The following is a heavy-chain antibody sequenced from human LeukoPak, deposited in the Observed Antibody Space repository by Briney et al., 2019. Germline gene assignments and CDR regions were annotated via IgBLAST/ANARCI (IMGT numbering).Heavy chain of an antibody. V-gene: IGHV4-39*07. Sequence: SETLSLTCTVSGGSISSRNYYWGWIRQPPGKGLEWIGGVYYTGTTYSNPSLKSRVTISVDTSKNQFSLRLSSVTAVDTAVYYCASSPHCSSTSCHWDYWGQGTLVTVSS. J-gene: IGHJ4*02. CDR3: ASSPHCSSTSCHWDY. CDR2: VYYTGTT. D-gene: IGHD2-2*01. CDR1: GGSISSRNYY.